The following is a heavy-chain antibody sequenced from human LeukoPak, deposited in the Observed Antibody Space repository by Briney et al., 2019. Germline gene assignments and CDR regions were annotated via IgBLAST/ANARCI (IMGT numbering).Heavy chain of an antibody. CDR1: GYTFTSYG. V-gene: IGHV1-18*01. CDR2: ISAYNGNT. D-gene: IGHD2-2*01. Sequence: GASVKVSCKASGYTFTSYGISWVRQAPGQGLEWMGWISAYNGNTNYAQKFQGRVTITRNTSISTAYMELSSLRSEDTAVYYCARRLTTPSAAIYYFDYWGQGTLVTVSS. J-gene: IGHJ4*02. CDR3: ARRLTTPSAAIYYFDY.